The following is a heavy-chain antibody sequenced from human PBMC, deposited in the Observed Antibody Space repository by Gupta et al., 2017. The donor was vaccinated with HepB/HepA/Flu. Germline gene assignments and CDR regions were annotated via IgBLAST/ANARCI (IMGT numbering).Heavy chain of an antibody. CDR2: INAGNGNT. CDR1: GYTFTSYA. CDR3: AREAVAGIAEYFQH. J-gene: IGHJ1*01. D-gene: IGHD6-19*01. V-gene: IGHV1-3*01. Sequence: QVQLVQSGAEVKKPGASVKVSCKASGYTFTSYAMHWLRQAPGQRLEWMGWINAGNGNTKYSQKFQGRVTITRDTSASTAYMELSSLRSEDTAVYYCAREAVAGIAEYFQHWGQGTLVTVSS.